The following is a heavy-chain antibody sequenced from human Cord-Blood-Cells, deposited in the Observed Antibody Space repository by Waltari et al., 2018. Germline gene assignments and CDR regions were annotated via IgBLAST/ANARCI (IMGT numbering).Heavy chain of an antibody. CDR3: ARQPSSGWYYYYYGMDV. D-gene: IGHD6-19*01. CDR1: GGFISSSSYY. Sequence: QLQLQESGPGLVKPSETLSLTCTVSGGFISSSSYYWGWIRQPPGKGLEWIGSIYYSGSTYYNPSLKSRVTISVDTSKNQFSLKLSSVTAADTAVYYCARQPSSGWYYYYYGMDVWGQGTTVTVSS. CDR2: IYYSGST. V-gene: IGHV4-39*01. J-gene: IGHJ6*02.